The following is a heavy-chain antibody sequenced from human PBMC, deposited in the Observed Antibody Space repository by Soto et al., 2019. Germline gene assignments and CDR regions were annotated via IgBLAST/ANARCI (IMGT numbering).Heavy chain of an antibody. J-gene: IGHJ4*02. CDR1: GGTFSSYA. CDR3: ARGYCSGGSCHHFDY. Sequence: ASVKVSCKASGGTFSSYAISWVRQAPGQGLEWMGIINPSGGSTSYAQKFQGRVTMTRDTPTSTVYMELSSLRSEDTAVYYCARGYCSGGSCHHFDYWGQGTLVTVSS. CDR2: INPSGGST. D-gene: IGHD2-15*01. V-gene: IGHV1-46*03.